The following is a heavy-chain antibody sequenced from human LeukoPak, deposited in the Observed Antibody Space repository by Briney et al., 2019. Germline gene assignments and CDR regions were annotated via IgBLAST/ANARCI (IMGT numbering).Heavy chain of an antibody. CDR1: GGSFSGYY. CDR2: INHSGST. CDR3: AREFSNSKIYYYYHMDV. J-gene: IGHJ6*03. Sequence: SETLSLTCAVYGGSFSGYYWNWIRQPPGKGLEWIGEINHSGSTNYIPSLKSRVTISVDTSKNQFSLKLSSVTAADTAVYYCAREFSNSKIYYYYHMDVWGKGTTVTVSS. D-gene: IGHD6-6*01. V-gene: IGHV4-34*01.